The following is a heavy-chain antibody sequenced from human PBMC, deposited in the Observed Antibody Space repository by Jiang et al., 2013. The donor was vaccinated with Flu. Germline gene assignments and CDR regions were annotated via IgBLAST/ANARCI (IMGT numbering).Heavy chain of an antibody. Sequence: LLKPSETLSLTCTVSGGSISSSSYYWGWIRQPPGKGLEWIGSIYYSGSTYYNPSLKSRVTISVDTSKNQFSLKLSSVTAADTAVYYCARRFGHYYDSSDDHFDYWGQGTLVTVSS. V-gene: IGHV4-39*01. J-gene: IGHJ4*02. CDR2: IYYSGST. D-gene: IGHD3-22*01. CDR3: ARRFGHYYDSSDDHFDY. CDR1: GGSISSSSYY.